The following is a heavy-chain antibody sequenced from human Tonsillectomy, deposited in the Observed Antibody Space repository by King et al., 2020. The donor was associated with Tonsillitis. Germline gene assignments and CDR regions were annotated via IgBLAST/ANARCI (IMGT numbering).Heavy chain of an antibody. D-gene: IGHD4-17*01. CDR3: ARESSRPDYGAYDGGFDP. Sequence: QLVQSGAEVKKPGASVKVSCKASGYTFTGYYMHWVRQAPGQGLEWMGWINPNSGGTNYAQKFLGRVTMTRDTSISTAYMELSRLRSDDTAVYYCARESSRPDYGAYDGGFDPWGQGTLVTVSS. J-gene: IGHJ5*02. CDR1: GYTFTGYY. V-gene: IGHV1-2*02. CDR2: INPNSGGT.